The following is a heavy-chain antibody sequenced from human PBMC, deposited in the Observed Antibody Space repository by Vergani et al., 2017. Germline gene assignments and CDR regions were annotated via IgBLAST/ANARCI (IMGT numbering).Heavy chain of an antibody. Sequence: QVQLQESGPGLVKPSETLSLTCTVSGDSFISTDYHWGWIRQPPGKGLEWIGSMDYSGSTSYNPSLDSRISISFETPKNQFSLRLTSVTAADTAVYYCPSERVACRADYCHSYDFWGPGTLVGVSS. CDR2: MDYSGST. CDR1: GDSFISTDYH. D-gene: IGHD2-21*01. J-gene: IGHJ4*02. CDR3: PSERVACRADYCHSYDF. V-gene: IGHV4-39*01.